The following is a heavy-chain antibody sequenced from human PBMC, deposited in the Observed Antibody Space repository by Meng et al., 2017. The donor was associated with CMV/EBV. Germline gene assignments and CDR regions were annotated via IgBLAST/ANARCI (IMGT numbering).Heavy chain of an antibody. D-gene: IGHD3-3*01. CDR2: INSDGSST. Sequence: GESLKISCAASGFTFSSYWMHWVRQAPGKGLVWVSRINSDGSSTSYADSVKGRFTISRDNAKNTLYLQMNSLRAEDTAVYYCVRGDFWSGSLDLWGQGTLVTVSS. J-gene: IGHJ4*02. CDR1: GFTFSSYW. CDR3: VRGDFWSGSLDL. V-gene: IGHV3-74*01.